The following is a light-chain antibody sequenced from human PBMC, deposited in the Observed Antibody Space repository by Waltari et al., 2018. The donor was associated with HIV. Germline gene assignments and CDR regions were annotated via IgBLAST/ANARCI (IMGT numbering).Light chain of an antibody. CDR3: QQRSDWPQLT. CDR2: DAS. J-gene: IGKJ4*01. V-gene: IGKV3-11*01. Sequence: IVLTQSPATLSLSPGERATLSCRASQSVSGDLAWYQHRPGQAPRLLIYDASNRATGIPDRFSGSGSGTDFTLTISGLEPEDFAVYDCQQRSDWPQLTFGGGTKVEI. CDR1: QSVSGD.